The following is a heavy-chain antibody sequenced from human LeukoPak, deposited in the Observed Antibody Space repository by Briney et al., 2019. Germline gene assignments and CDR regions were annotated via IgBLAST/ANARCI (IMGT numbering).Heavy chain of an antibody. CDR2: IKHSGST. Sequence: SETLSLTCAVYGGSFSGYCWSWIRQPPVSGLDWIGEIKHSGSTNYNPTLKSRVTISVETFKNQFSLTVSSVTAADTAVYYCARGRMIVVKMVLGYWFAPWGQGTLVTVSS. D-gene: IGHD3-22*01. CDR3: ARGRMIVVKMVLGYWFAP. V-gene: IGHV4-34*01. CDR1: GGSFSGYC. J-gene: IGHJ5*02.